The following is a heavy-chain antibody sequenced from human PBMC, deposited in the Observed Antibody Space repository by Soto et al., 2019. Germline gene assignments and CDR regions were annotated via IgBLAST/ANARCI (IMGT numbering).Heavy chain of an antibody. Sequence: PGGSLRLSCAASGFTFSSYGMHWVRQAPGKGLEWVAVISYDGSNKYYADSVMGRFTISRDNSENTLYLQMNSLRAEDTAVYYRAKTPSSGWPKGMTWLDPWGQGTLVTVSS. V-gene: IGHV3-30*18. CDR2: ISYDGSNK. CDR3: AKTPSSGWPKGMTWLDP. D-gene: IGHD6-19*01. CDR1: GFTFSSYG. J-gene: IGHJ5*02.